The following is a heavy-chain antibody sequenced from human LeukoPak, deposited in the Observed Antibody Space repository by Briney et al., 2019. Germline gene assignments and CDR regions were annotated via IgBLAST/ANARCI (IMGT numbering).Heavy chain of an antibody. CDR3: ARDSPRHWFDP. CDR1: GGSISSRSYY. V-gene: IGHV4-39*07. Sequence: SETLSLTCTVSGGSISSRSYYWGWIRQPPGKGLEWIGSIYYSGSTYYNPSLKSRVTISVDTSKNQFSLKLSSVTAADTAVYYCARDSPRHWFDPWGQGTLVTVSS. J-gene: IGHJ5*02. CDR2: IYYSGST.